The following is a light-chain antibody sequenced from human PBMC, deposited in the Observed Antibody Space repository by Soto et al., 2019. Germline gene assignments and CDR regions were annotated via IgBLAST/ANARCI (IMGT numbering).Light chain of an antibody. V-gene: IGKV3-11*01. CDR2: DAS. J-gene: IGKJ4*01. CDR1: QSVSSF. CDR3: QQRSTWPLT. Sequence: EIVMTQSPATLSVSPGERATLSCRASQSVSSFLAWYQQKPGQPPRLLIYDASNRATAIPARFSGSGSGTDFTLTISSLEPEDFAVYYCQQRSTWPLTFGGGNKVDIK.